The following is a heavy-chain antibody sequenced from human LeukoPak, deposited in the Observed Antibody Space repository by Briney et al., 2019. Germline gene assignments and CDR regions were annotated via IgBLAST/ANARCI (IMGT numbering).Heavy chain of an antibody. Sequence: GGSLRLSCAASGFTFSSYTMNWVRQAPGMGLEWVSSISDSSYYIYYADSVRGRFTVSRDNARNSLYLQMNGLRAEDTAVYYCARRKDVVVVPGTMGYYLDVWGKGTTVTVSS. J-gene: IGHJ6*03. D-gene: IGHD2-2*01. V-gene: IGHV3-21*06. CDR3: ARRKDVVVVPGTMGYYLDV. CDR2: ISDSSYYI. CDR1: GFTFSSYT.